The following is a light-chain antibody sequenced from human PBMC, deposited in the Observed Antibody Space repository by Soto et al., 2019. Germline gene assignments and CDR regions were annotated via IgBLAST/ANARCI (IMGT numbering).Light chain of an antibody. J-gene: IGLJ2*01. Sequence: QTVLTQPPSVSAAPGQKVTISCSGSSSNIANNYVSWYQQLPGTAPKLLIFENNKRPSGIPDRFSGSKSGTSATLGITGLQTGDDAVYYCGTWDSSLPGVVFGGGTKVTVL. CDR2: ENN. V-gene: IGLV1-51*01. CDR3: GTWDSSLPGVV. CDR1: SSNIANNY.